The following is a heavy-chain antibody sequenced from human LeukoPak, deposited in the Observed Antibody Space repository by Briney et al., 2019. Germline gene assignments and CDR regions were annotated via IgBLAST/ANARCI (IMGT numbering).Heavy chain of an antibody. Sequence: ASVKVSCKASGYTFTSYDINWVRQATGQGLEWMGWMNPNSGNTGYAQKFQGRVTMTRNTSISTAYMELSSLGSEDTAVYYCARALPSKAQPSYYYYYYMDVWGKGTTVTVSS. CDR3: ARALPSKAQPSYYYYYYMDV. V-gene: IGHV1-8*01. CDR1: GYTFTSYD. CDR2: MNPNSGNT. J-gene: IGHJ6*03.